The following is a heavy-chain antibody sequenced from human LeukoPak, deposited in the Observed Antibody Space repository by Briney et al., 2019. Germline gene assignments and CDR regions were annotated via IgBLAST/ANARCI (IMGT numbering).Heavy chain of an antibody. CDR2: VYYGGST. V-gene: IGHV4-39*07. D-gene: IGHD3-22*01. CDR1: GGSVSSSSYF. J-gene: IGHJ4*02. Sequence: SETLSLTCTVSGGSVSSSSYFWGWIRQPPGKGLEWIGSVYYGGSTNYNPSLKSRVTISVDTSKNQFSLKLSSVTAADTAVYYCARGGVGYYDSIAALPPDYWGQGTLVTVSS. CDR3: ARGGVGYYDSIAALPPDY.